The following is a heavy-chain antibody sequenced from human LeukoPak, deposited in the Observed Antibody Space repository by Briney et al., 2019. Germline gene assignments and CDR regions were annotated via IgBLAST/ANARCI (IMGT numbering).Heavy chain of an antibody. CDR2: ISYDGSNE. V-gene: IGHV3-30*18. D-gene: IGHD3-10*01. Sequence: PGRSLRLSCAASGFTFSSYGMHWVRQAPGKGLEWAAVISYDGSNEYYADSVKGRFTISRDNSKNTVYLQMNSLRPEDTAVYYCTKGGYYGSGSFPDYWGQGTLVTVSS. CDR3: TKGGYYGSGSFPDY. J-gene: IGHJ4*02. CDR1: GFTFSSYG.